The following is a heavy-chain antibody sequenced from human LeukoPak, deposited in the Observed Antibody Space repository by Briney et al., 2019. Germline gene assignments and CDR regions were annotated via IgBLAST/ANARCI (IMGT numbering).Heavy chain of an antibody. V-gene: IGHV3-48*03. J-gene: IGHJ4*02. Sequence: PGGPLRLSCAASGFTFSSYGMNWVRQAPGKGLGWVSYISSSGSTIYYADSVKGRFTISRDNAKNSLYLQMNSLRAEDTAVYYCARERWAGGYYFDYWGQGTQVTVSS. CDR2: ISSSGSTI. CDR3: ARERWAGGYYFDY. CDR1: GFTFSSYG. D-gene: IGHD2-15*01.